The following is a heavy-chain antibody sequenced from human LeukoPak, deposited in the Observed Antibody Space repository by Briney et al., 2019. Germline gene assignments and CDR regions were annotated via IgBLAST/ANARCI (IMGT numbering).Heavy chain of an antibody. J-gene: IGHJ1*01. V-gene: IGHV3-21*01. CDR1: GFTFSSYS. CDR2: ISSSSSYI. Sequence: KPGGSLRLSCAASGFTFSSYSMNWVRQAPGKGLEWVSSISSSSSYIYYVDSVKGRFTISRDNAKNSLYLQMNSLRAEDTTVYYCAKHESGSHYYDSSGPFQHWGQGTLVTVSS. D-gene: IGHD3-22*01. CDR3: AKHESGSHYYDSSGPFQH.